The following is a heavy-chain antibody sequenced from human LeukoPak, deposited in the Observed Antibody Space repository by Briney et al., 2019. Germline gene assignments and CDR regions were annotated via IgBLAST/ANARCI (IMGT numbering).Heavy chain of an antibody. J-gene: IGHJ4*02. CDR1: GFTVSSFV. CDR3: VRDLYGGNTGGDC. CDR2: IYRGGPT. D-gene: IGHD4-23*01. Sequence: PGGSLRLSCAASGFTVSSFVMNWVRQAPGKGLEWVSVIYRGGPTDYAESVEGRFIISGDNSKNTLDLQMNSLRADDTAVYYCVRDLYGGNTGGDCWGQGTLVTVSS. V-gene: IGHV3-66*02.